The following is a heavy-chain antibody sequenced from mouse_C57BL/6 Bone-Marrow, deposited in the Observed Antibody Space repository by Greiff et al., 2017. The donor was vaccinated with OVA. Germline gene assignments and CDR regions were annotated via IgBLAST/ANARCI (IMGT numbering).Heavy chain of an antibody. CDR2: IYPGGGYT. J-gene: IGHJ2*01. D-gene: IGHD2-4*01. V-gene: IGHV1-63*01. CDR1: GYTFTNYW. Sequence: QVQLQQSGAELVRPGTSVKMSCKASGYTFTNYWIGWAKQRPGHGLEWIGDIYPGGGYTNYNEKFKGKATLTADTSSSTAYMQVSSLTSEDSAIYYCARGNDYDSVDYWGQGTTLTVSS. CDR3: ARGNDYDSVDY.